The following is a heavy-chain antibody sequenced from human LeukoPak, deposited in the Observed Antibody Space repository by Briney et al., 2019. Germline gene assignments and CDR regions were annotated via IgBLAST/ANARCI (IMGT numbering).Heavy chain of an antibody. CDR2: IYYTGST. J-gene: IGHJ6*04. CDR3: ARVVYSGYDSRGAMDV. Sequence: PSETLSLTCAVSGYSIRSGYYWGWIGQPPGKGLEWIGYIYYTGSTNHNRSLKSRVTISVDTSKNPFSLKLSSVTAADTAVYHCARVVYSGYDSRGAMDVWGKGTTVTVSP. V-gene: IGHV4-38-2*01. CDR1: GYSIRSGYY. D-gene: IGHD5-12*01.